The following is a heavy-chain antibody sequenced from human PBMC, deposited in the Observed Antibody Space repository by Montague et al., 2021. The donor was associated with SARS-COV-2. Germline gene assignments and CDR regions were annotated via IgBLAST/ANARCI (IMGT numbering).Heavy chain of an antibody. V-gene: IGHV4-59*08. D-gene: IGHD6-19*01. Sequence: SETLSLTCTVSGASTAGHYWNWIRQSPGKGPEWIGDVYYNGKTKYNPSLQSRVTISIDTSENQFSLRLNSVTAADTAVYFCARGWGFDPWGQGRLVTVSS. J-gene: IGHJ3*01. CDR1: GASTAGHY. CDR2: VYYNGKT. CDR3: ARGWGFDP.